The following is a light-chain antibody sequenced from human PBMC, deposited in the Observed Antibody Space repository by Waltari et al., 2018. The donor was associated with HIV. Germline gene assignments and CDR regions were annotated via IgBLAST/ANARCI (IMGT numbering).Light chain of an antibody. CDR3: LLSFNGVVV. CDR1: TGAVTSGNC. Sequence: QAVVTQEPSLTVSPGATVTLTCASITGAVTSGNCPYWFQRRPGQAPKTLLYDTSNRHSWTPARFSGSLLGGKAALTLSGAQFEDEADYFCLLSFNGVVVFGGGTSLTVL. J-gene: IGLJ2*01. CDR2: DTS. V-gene: IGLV7-46*01.